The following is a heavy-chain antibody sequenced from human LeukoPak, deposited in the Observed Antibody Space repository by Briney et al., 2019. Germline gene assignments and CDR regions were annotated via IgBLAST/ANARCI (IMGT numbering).Heavy chain of an antibody. Sequence: GGSLRLSCAASGFTVSSNYMSWVRQAPGKGLEWVSVIYSSGSTYYADSVKGRFTISRDNAKNSLFLQMNSLRAEDTAVYYCARGQDIVVVPIAGFDYWGQGTLVTVSS. CDR3: ARGQDIVVVPIAGFDY. CDR1: GFTVSSNY. D-gene: IGHD2-2*01. J-gene: IGHJ4*02. V-gene: IGHV3-53*01. CDR2: IYSSGST.